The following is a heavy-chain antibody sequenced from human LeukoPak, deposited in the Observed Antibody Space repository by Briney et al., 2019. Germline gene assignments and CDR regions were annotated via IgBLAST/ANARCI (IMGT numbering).Heavy chain of an antibody. CDR3: ATTGGDIYYYYMDV. J-gene: IGHJ6*03. Sequence: SVKVSCKASGGTFSSYAISWVRQAPGQGLEWMGGIIPIFGTANYAQKFQDRVTITADESTSATYMELSSLKSEDTAVYYCATTGGDIYYYYMDVWGKGTTVTISS. CDR1: GGTFSSYA. CDR2: IIPIFGTA. V-gene: IGHV1-69*13. D-gene: IGHD3-16*01.